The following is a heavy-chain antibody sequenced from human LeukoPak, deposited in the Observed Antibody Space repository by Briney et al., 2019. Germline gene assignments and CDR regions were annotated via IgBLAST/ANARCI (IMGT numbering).Heavy chain of an antibody. CDR1: GGSISTYY. CDR3: ARGEGARDGYNYEGPFYFDY. J-gene: IGHJ4*02. Sequence: PSETLSLTCTVSGGSISTYYWNWIRQPPGKGLEWIGYIYHSGSTNYNPSLQSRVTISVDTSKSQFSLKLNSMTAADTAVYYCARGEGARDGYNYEGPFYFDYWGQGTLVTVSS. D-gene: IGHD5-24*01. CDR2: IYHSGST. V-gene: IGHV4-59*12.